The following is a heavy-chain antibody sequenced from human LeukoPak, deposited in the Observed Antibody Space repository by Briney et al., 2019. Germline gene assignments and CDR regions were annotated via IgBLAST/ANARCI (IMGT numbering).Heavy chain of an antibody. D-gene: IGHD3-22*01. V-gene: IGHV4-39*01. Sequence: SETLSLTCSVSGGSITTIVYYWAWIRLSPGQGLEWIGSVDYSGSTYSNPTLQSRVNISVDTSKDQFSLTLTSVTATDTAVYFCARHKVTTMSRTFDPWGPGTRVTVSS. J-gene: IGHJ5*02. CDR2: VDYSGST. CDR1: GGSITTIVYY. CDR3: ARHKVTTMSRTFDP.